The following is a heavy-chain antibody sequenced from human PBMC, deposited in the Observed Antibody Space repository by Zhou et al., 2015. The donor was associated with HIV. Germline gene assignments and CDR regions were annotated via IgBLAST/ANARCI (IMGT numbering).Heavy chain of an antibody. J-gene: IGHJ6*02. CDR1: GGTFSSYA. CDR2: IIPIFGTA. D-gene: IGHD5-18*01. V-gene: IGHV1-69*01. CDR3: AREPPTAMVPETQHYYYGMDV. Sequence: QVQLVQSGAEVKKPGSSVKVSCKASGGTFSSYAISWVRQAPGQGLEWMGGIIPIFGTANYAQKFQGRVTITADESTSTAYMELSSLRSEDTAVYYCAREPPTAMVPETQHYYYGMDVWGQGTTVTVSS.